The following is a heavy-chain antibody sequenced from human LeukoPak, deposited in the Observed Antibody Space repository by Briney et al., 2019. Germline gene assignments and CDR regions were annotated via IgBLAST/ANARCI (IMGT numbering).Heavy chain of an antibody. CDR1: GFTFSSYA. CDR3: ARFAEWS. CDR2: ISYDGSNK. V-gene: IGHV3-30-3*01. J-gene: IGHJ5*02. D-gene: IGHD2-8*01. Sequence: PGRSPRLSCAATGFTFSSYAMHWVRQAPGKGLEWVAVISYDGSNKYYADSVKGRFTISRDNSKNTLYLQMNSLRAEDTAVYYCARFAEWSWGQGTLVTVSS.